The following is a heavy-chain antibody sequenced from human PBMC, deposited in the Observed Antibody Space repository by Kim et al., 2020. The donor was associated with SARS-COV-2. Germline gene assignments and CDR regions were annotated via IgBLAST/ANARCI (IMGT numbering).Heavy chain of an antibody. Sequence: ASVKVSCKASGYTFTSYAMHWVRQAPGQRLEWMGWINAGNGNTKYSQKFQGRVTITRDTSASTAYMELSSLRSEDTAVYYCARDSVAGPYYYYYGMDVWGQGTTVTVSS. CDR1: GYTFTSYA. CDR2: INAGNGNT. D-gene: IGHD6-19*01. CDR3: ARDSVAGPYYYYYGMDV. V-gene: IGHV1-3*01. J-gene: IGHJ6*02.